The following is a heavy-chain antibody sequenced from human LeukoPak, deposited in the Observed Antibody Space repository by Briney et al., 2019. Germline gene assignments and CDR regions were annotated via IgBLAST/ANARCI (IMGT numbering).Heavy chain of an antibody. CDR1: GGSISSYY. V-gene: IGHV4-59*08. CDR3: ARHGKWERGDAFDI. J-gene: IGHJ3*02. D-gene: IGHD1-26*01. Sequence: PSETLSLTCTVSGGSISSYYWSWIRQPPGKGLEWIGYIYYSGSTNYNPSLKSRVTISVDTSKNQFSLKLSSVTAADTAVYYCARHGKWERGDAFDIWGQGTMVTVSS. CDR2: IYYSGST.